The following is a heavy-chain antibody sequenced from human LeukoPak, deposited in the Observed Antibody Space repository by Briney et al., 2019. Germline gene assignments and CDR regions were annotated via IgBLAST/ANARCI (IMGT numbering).Heavy chain of an antibody. CDR2: ISGGGVST. D-gene: IGHD3-10*01. V-gene: IGHV3-23*01. CDR1: GFTINGYA. CDR3: AKGSYSGTYQTPFDD. J-gene: IGHJ4*02. Sequence: QPGGSLRLSCAASGFTINGYAMSWVRQAPGKGLEWVSAISGGGVSTYYADSVKGRFTISRDNSKNTLYLQMNSLRAEDTAVYYCAKGSYSGTYQTPFDDWGQGILVTVSS.